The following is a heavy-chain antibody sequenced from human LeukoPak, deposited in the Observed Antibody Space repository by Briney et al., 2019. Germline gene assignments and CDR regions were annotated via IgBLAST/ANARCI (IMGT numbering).Heavy chain of an antibody. CDR1: GGSISSSNW. CDR2: IYHSGST. V-gene: IGHV4-4*02. Sequence: SGTLSLTCAVSGGSISSSNWWSWVRQPPGKGLEWIGEIYHSGSTNYNPSLKSRVTISVDTSKNQFSLKLSSVTAADTAVYYCASSVGATTAGFDYWGQGTLVTVSS. J-gene: IGHJ4*02. CDR3: ASSVGATTAGFDY. D-gene: IGHD1-26*01.